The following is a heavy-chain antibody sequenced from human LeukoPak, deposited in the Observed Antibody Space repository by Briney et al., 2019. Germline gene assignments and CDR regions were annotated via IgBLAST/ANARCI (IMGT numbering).Heavy chain of an antibody. V-gene: IGHV3-23*01. CDR1: GFTFSSFG. D-gene: IGHD2-21*02. CDR3: ARDSGYCGGDCYAFDI. J-gene: IGHJ3*02. Sequence: GGTLRLSCAASGFTFSSFGMSWVRQAPGKGLEWVSAISGSGVSTYYADSVKGRFTISRDNSKNSLYLQVNSLRAEDTAVYYCARDSGYCGGDCYAFDIWGQGTMVTVSS. CDR2: ISGSGVST.